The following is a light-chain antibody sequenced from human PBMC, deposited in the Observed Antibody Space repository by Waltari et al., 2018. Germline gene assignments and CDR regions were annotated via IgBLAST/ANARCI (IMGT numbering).Light chain of an antibody. V-gene: IGKV3-20*01. CDR1: QSVGSSS. Sequence: EIVLTQSPGTASLSPGERVTLSCRASQSVGSSSLAWYQQKPGQAPRLVIYRASRRATGIPDRFIGSGSGTDFSLTSSRLEPEDFAVYYCQQHGTLPATFGQGTKVEIK. CDR3: QQHGTLPAT. J-gene: IGKJ1*01. CDR2: RAS.